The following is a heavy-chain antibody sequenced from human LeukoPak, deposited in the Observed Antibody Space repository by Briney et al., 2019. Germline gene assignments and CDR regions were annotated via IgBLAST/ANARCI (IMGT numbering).Heavy chain of an antibody. D-gene: IGHD4-11*01. CDR2: INPNSGGT. CDR3: ARVDYSNHLVDY. Sequence: GASVKVSCKASGYTFTGYYMHWVRQAPGQGHEWMGWINPNSGGTNYAQKFQGRVTMTRDTSISTAYMELSRLRSDDTAVYYCARVDYSNHLVDYWGQGTLVTVSS. CDR1: GYTFTGYY. J-gene: IGHJ4*02. V-gene: IGHV1-2*02.